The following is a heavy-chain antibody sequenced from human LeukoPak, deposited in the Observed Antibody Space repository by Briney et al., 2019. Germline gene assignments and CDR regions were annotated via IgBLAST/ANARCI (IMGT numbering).Heavy chain of an antibody. CDR3: ARGLDYGNYGFDY. Sequence: ASVKVSCKASGGTFSSYAISWVRQAPGQGLEWMGWINPNSGNTGYAQKFQGRVTITRNTSISTAYMELSSLRSEDTAVYYCARGLDYGNYGFDYWGQGTLVTVSS. J-gene: IGHJ4*02. CDR1: GGTFSSYA. V-gene: IGHV1-8*03. CDR2: INPNSGNT. D-gene: IGHD4-11*01.